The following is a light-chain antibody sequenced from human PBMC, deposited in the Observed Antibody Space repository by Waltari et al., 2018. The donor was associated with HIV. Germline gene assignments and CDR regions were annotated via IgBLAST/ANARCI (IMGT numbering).Light chain of an antibody. CDR1: QSVSSY. Sequence: EIVLTQSLATLSLSPGERATLSCRASQSVSSYLAWYQQKPGQAPRLLIYDASNRATGIPARFSGSGSGTDFTLTISSLEPEDFAVYYCQQRSNWPLTFGGGTKVVIK. V-gene: IGKV3-11*01. CDR3: QQRSNWPLT. J-gene: IGKJ4*01. CDR2: DAS.